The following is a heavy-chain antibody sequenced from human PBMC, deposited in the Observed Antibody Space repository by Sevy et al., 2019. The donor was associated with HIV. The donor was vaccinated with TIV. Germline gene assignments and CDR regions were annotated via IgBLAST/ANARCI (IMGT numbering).Heavy chain of an antibody. CDR2: ISYDGSNK. CDR1: GFTFSSYG. J-gene: IGHJ3*02. D-gene: IGHD5-12*01. V-gene: IGHV3-30*18. Sequence: GGSLRLSCAASGFTFSSYGMHWVRQAPGKGLEWVAVISYDGSNKYYADSVKGRFTISRDNSKNTRYVQMNSLRAEDTAVYYCAKGVYSGYDVVGAFDIWGQGTMVTVSS. CDR3: AKGVYSGYDVVGAFDI.